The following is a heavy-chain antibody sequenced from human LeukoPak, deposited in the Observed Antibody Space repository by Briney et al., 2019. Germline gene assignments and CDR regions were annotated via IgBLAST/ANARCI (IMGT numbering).Heavy chain of an antibody. V-gene: IGHV3-23*01. CDR3: ARARYCSGGSCSYFDY. D-gene: IGHD2-15*01. CDR1: GFTFSSYG. CDR2: ISGSGGST. Sequence: GGSLRLSCAASGFTFSSYGMSWVRQAPGKGLEWVSAISGSGGSTYYADSVKGRFTISRDNSKNTLYLQMNSLRAEDTAVYYCARARYCSGGSCSYFDYWGQGTLVTVSS. J-gene: IGHJ4*02.